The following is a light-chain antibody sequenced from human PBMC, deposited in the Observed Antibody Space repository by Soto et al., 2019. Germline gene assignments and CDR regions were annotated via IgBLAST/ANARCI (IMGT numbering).Light chain of an antibody. Sequence: QSALTQPASVSGSPGQSITLSCTGTSSDIRGYDYVSWYQRHPGKAPKLIIYDVNNRPSGVSNRFSGSKSGNTASLTISGLQAEDEADYYCTSYASGSSHVVFGGGTKVTVL. CDR2: DVN. CDR1: SSDIRGYDY. V-gene: IGLV2-14*01. J-gene: IGLJ2*01. CDR3: TSYASGSSHVV.